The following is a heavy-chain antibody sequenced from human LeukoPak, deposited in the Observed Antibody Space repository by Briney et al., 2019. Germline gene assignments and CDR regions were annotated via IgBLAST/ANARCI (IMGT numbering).Heavy chain of an antibody. CDR3: ATVGCSSTSCYKGSYYYYGMDV. CDR1: GYTLTELS. CDR2: FDPEDGET. J-gene: IGHJ6*02. Sequence: GASVKVSCKVSGYTLTELSMHWVRQAPGKGLEWMGGFDPEDGETIYAQKFQGRVTMTEDTSTDTAYMELSSLRSEDTAVYYCATVGCSSTSCYKGSYYYYGMDVWGQGTTVTVSS. D-gene: IGHD2-2*02. V-gene: IGHV1-24*01.